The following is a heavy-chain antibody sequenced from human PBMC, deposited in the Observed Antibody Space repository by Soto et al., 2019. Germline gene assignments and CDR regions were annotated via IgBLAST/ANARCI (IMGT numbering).Heavy chain of an antibody. V-gene: IGHV3-23*01. CDR1: GFTFSSYA. CDR2: ISGRGGST. D-gene: IGHD6-6*01. CDR3: AKKKMQLAMPYYLDY. J-gene: IGHJ4*02. Sequence: EVQLLESGGGLVQPGGSLRLSCAASGFTFSSYAMSWVRQSPGKGLEWVSAISGRGGSTYYADSVKGRFTISRDNSKNTLYLQMNSLRAEDTAVYYCAKKKMQLAMPYYLDYWGQGTLVTVSS.